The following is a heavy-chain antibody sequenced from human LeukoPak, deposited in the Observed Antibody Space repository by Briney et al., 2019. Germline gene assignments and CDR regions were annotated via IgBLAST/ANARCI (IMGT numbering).Heavy chain of an antibody. CDR1: GYTFTDNY. Sequence: ASLSDSCKASGYTFTDNYIHWVRQAPGQGLEWMERINTKSGVTYYAQRFQVCVTMTTDTSISTAYMELTTLTSDDTALYSCARDAIAAATYFDPWGQGTQVTVSS. V-gene: IGHV1-2*04. CDR3: ARDAIAAATYFDP. CDR2: INTKSGVT. J-gene: IGHJ5*02. D-gene: IGHD6-13*01.